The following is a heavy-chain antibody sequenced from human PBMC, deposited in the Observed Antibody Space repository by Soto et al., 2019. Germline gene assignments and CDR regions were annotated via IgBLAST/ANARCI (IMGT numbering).Heavy chain of an antibody. J-gene: IGHJ5*02. Sequence: QVQLVQVAAEVKKPGSSVTVSCKASGGTFRNSIVSWVRQAPGQGLEWMGRVIPQVGNINYIPKFQGRLTITADKTTNTASMELRNLTSEYTAVYFCARGASVFAAAIPSCGPGTRVTVTS. CDR2: VIPQVGNI. CDR1: GGTFRNSI. D-gene: IGHD3-3*01. CDR3: ARGASVFAAAIPS. V-gene: IGHV1-69*08.